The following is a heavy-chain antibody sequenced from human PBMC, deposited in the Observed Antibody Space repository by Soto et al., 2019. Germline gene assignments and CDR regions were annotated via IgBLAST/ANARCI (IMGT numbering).Heavy chain of an antibody. CDR1: GGSFSGYY. J-gene: IGHJ5*02. Sequence: SETLSLTCAVYGGSFSGYYWSWIRQPPGKGLEWIGEINHSGSTNYNPSLKSRVTISVDTSKNQFSLKLSSVTAADTAVYYCARGHSRGRPYDFWSGCCWFDPWGQGTLVTVSS. CDR3: ARGHSRGRPYDFWSGCCWFDP. CDR2: INHSGST. D-gene: IGHD3-3*01. V-gene: IGHV4-34*01.